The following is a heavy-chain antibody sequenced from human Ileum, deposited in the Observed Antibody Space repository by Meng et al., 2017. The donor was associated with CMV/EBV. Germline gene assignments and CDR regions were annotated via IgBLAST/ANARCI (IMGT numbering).Heavy chain of an antibody. CDR1: GFTLSGYW. CDR3: AKDLGSYGVNSYYYYGLDV. D-gene: IGHD4/OR15-4a*01. CDR2: VWYGGNTK. Sequence: GGSLRLSCEASGFTLSGYWMHWVRQAPGKGLEWVAAVWYGGNTKYYADSVRGRFTISRDDSKNTLSLQMNSLRAEDTAVYYCAKDLGSYGVNSYYYYGLDVWGQGTMVTVSS. J-gene: IGHJ6*02. V-gene: IGHV3-33*06.